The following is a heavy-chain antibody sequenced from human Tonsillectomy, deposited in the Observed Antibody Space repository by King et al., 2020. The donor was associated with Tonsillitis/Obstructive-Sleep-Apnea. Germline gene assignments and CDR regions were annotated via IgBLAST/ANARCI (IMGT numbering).Heavy chain of an antibody. Sequence: QLVQSGGGVVQPGRSLRLSCAASGFTFSAFALHWVRQALGKGLEWVAVISYDGNNKYYTDSVKGRFTISRDSSKNTLYLQMNSLRAEDTAVYYCARDLEMATADYVMDVWGQGTTVTVSS. CDR1: GFTFSAFA. CDR2: ISYDGNNK. J-gene: IGHJ6*02. V-gene: IGHV3-30*04. D-gene: IGHD5-24*01. CDR3: ARDLEMATADYVMDV.